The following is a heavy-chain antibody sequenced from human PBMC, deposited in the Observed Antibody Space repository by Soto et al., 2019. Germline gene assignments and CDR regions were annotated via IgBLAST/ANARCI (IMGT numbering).Heavy chain of an antibody. J-gene: IGHJ5*02. CDR3: AKGGCSCGNCSPNWFDP. CDR2: ISGSGGNT. D-gene: IGHD2-15*01. Sequence: GSLRLSCAASGFTFSSHAMTWVRQAPGKGLEWVSSISGSGGNTYYADSVKGRFTISRDNSKNTLYLQMNSLRAEDTAVYYCAKGGCSCGNCSPNWFDPWGQGTLVTVSS. CDR1: GFTFSSHA. V-gene: IGHV3-23*01.